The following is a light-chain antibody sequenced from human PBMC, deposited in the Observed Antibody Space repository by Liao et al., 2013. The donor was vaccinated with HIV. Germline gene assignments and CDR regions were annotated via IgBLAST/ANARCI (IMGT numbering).Light chain of an antibody. Sequence: SYELTQPPSVSVSPGQTASITCSGDTLGDKSPSWYHQRPGQPPVLVIYQGTKRPSGIPERISGSNSGNAATLTINGTQAMDEPDCYSQAWDCDIAELFGTGTKVSVL. CDR2: QGT. CDR1: TLGDKS. J-gene: IGLJ1*01. V-gene: IGLV3-1*01. CDR3: QAWDCDIAEL.